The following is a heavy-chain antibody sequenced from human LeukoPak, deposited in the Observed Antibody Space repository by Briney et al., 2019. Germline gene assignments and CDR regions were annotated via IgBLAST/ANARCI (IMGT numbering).Heavy chain of an antibody. J-gene: IGHJ6*02. V-gene: IGHV1-2*02. CDR3: ARRPGRSSSLPHVMLL. CDR1: GYTFTGYY. D-gene: IGHD2-2*01. CDR2: IGPNSPCT. Sequence: ASVMLSCTPSGYTFTGYYIHWLRQAPGQWLEWISLIGPNSPCTRYAQMFQNRVTMTRDKSISTAYMEWNSLRSDDTAVHYCARRPGRSSSLPHVMLLWRQDTTLIVSS.